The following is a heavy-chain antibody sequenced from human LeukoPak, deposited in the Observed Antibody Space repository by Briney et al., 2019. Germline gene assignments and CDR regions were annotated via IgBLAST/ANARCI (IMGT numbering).Heavy chain of an antibody. CDR2: INHSGST. CDR3: ARQLVRYWFDP. Sequence: PSETLSLTCAVYGESFSGYYWSWIRQPPGKGLEWIGEINHSGSTNYNPSLKSRVTISVDTSKNQFSLKLSSVTAADTAVYYCARQLVRYWFDPWGQGTLVTVSS. J-gene: IGHJ5*02. CDR1: GESFSGYY. V-gene: IGHV4-34*01. D-gene: IGHD6-6*01.